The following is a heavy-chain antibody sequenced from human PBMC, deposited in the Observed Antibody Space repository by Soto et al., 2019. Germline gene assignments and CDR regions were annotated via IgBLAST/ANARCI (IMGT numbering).Heavy chain of an antibody. Sequence: SETLSLTCAVYGGSFSGYYWSWIRQPPGKGLEWIGEINHSGSTNYNPSLKSRFTISVDTSKNQFSLKLSSVTAADTAVYYCASTPAEITGTPPDYWGQGTLVTVSS. CDR3: ASTPAEITGTPPDY. CDR2: INHSGST. CDR1: GGSFSGYY. J-gene: IGHJ4*02. D-gene: IGHD1-20*01. V-gene: IGHV4-34*01.